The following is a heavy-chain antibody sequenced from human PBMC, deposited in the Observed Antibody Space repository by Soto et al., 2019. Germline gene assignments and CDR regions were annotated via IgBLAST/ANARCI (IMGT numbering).Heavy chain of an antibody. CDR3: AREDSTEGGMDV. Sequence: PSETLSLTCTVSGGSISSGGYYWSWIRQHPGKGLEWIGHIYYSGSTYYNPSLKSRVTISVDTSKNQFSLKLRSVTAADTAVYYCAREDSTEGGMDVWGQGTTVTVSS. CDR1: GGSISSGGYY. V-gene: IGHV4-31*03. CDR2: IYYSGST. J-gene: IGHJ6*02. D-gene: IGHD4-17*01.